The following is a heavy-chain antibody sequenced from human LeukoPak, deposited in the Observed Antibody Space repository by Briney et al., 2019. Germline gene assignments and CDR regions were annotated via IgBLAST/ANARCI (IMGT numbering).Heavy chain of an antibody. CDR2: ISSTSGSTI. Sequence: GGSLRLSCAASGFTFSNYPMHWVRQAPGKGLEWVSYISSTSGSTIYYADSVKGRFTISRDNAKNSLYLQMNSLRAEDTAVYYCARRYCSSTSCLLDYWGQGTLVTVSS. V-gene: IGHV3-48*03. D-gene: IGHD2-2*01. CDR3: ARRYCSSTSCLLDY. J-gene: IGHJ4*02. CDR1: GFTFSNYP.